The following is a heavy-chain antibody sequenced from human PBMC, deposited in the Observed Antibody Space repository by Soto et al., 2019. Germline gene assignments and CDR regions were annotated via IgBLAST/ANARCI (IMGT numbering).Heavy chain of an antibody. Sequence: PSETLSLTYAVYGGSFSGYYWSWIRQPPGKGLEWIGEIYHSGSTNYNPSLKSRVTILVDTSKNQFSLKLSSVTAADTAVYYCARYDILTGGDYWGQGTLVTVSS. V-gene: IGHV4-34*01. J-gene: IGHJ4*02. CDR2: IYHSGST. CDR1: GGSFSGYY. D-gene: IGHD3-9*01. CDR3: ARYDILTGGDY.